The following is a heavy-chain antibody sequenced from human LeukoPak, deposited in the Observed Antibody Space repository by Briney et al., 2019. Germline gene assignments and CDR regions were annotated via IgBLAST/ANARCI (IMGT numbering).Heavy chain of an antibody. CDR2: ISSSGNT. V-gene: IGHV4-38-2*02. D-gene: IGHD2-2*01. CDR3: ARVESYCSSTSCLAFDY. Sequence: SETLSLTCTVSGYSISSGYYWGWIRQPPGKRLEWVGSISSSGNTYYNPTLKSRVTISVDTSKNLFSLNLTSVTAADAAVYYCARVESYCSSTSCLAFDYWGQGTLVTVSS. CDR1: GYSISSGYY. J-gene: IGHJ4*02.